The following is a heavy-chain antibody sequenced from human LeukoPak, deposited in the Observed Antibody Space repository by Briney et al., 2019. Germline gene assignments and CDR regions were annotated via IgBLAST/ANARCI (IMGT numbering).Heavy chain of an antibody. CDR2: ISGSGGST. V-gene: IGHV3-23*01. CDR3: AKASVTGPRRFDY. CDR1: GFTFSDYY. J-gene: IGHJ4*02. D-gene: IGHD1-7*01. Sequence: GGSLRLSCAASGFTFSDYYMSWVRQAPGKGLEWVSAISGSGGSTYYADSVKGRFTISRDNSKNTLYLQMNSLRAEDTAVYYCAKASVTGPRRFDYWGQGTLVTVSS.